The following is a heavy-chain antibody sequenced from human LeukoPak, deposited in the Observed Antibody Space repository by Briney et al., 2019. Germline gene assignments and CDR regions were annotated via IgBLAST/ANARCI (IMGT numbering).Heavy chain of an antibody. Sequence: SETLSLTCTVSGGSISSYYWSWIRQPPGKGLEWIGYVYYSGSTNYNPSLKSRVTISVDTSRNQFSLKLTSVTAADTALYYCARGLKYRVGKRPNSNYYYYGMDVRGQGTTVTVSS. CDR3: ARGLKYRVGKRPNSNYYYYGMDV. D-gene: IGHD6-6*01. V-gene: IGHV4-59*01. J-gene: IGHJ6*02. CDR1: GGSISSYY. CDR2: VYYSGST.